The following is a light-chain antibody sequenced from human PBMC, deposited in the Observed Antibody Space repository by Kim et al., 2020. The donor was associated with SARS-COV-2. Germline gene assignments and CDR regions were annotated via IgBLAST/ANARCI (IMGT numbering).Light chain of an antibody. V-gene: IGKV3-15*01. CDR1: QSFSSH. Sequence: VSPGERATPPCRASQSFSSHLAWYQQKPGQVPRLLIYGASTRATGIPARFSGSGSGTEFILTISSLQSEDFAVYYCQQYDSWPRTFGQGTKVEIK. CDR3: QQYDSWPRT. J-gene: IGKJ1*01. CDR2: GAS.